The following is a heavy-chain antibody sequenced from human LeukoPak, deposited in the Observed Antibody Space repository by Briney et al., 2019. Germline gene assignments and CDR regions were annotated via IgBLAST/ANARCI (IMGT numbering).Heavy chain of an antibody. CDR3: ARAIPYWYFYL. CDR2: INDSGST. J-gene: IGHJ2*01. CDR1: GGTISSGGYY. Sequence: SETLSLTCTVSGGTISSGGYYWSWIRQHPGKGLGWLVYINDSGSTYYNTSLKSQVSISVDTSMNQFSLRRSSVTAADTAVYSCARAIPYWYFYLWGRGTLVTVSS. V-gene: IGHV4-31*01.